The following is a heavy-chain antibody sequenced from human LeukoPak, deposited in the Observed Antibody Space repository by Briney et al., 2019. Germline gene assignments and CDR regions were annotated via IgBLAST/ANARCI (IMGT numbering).Heavy chain of an antibody. CDR2: INHSGST. Sequence: SETLSLTCAVYGGSFSGYYWSWIRQPPGKGLEWIGEINHSGSTNYNPSLKSRVIISVDTSKNQFSLKLSSVTAADTAVYYCARGYCSGGSCPPDYYYYYYMDVWGKGTTVTISS. V-gene: IGHV4-34*01. CDR1: GGSFSGYY. J-gene: IGHJ6*03. CDR3: ARGYCSGGSCPPDYYYYYYMDV. D-gene: IGHD2-15*01.